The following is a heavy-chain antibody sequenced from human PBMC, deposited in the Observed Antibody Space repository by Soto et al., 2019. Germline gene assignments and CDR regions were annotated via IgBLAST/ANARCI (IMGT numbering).Heavy chain of an antibody. Sequence: SETLSLTCTVSGGSISSSSYYWGWIRQPPGKGLEWIGSIYYSGSTYYNPSLKSRVTISVDTSKNQFSLKLSSVTAADTAVYYCARRGYCSSTSCYIYYYYYMDVWGKGTTVTVSS. CDR2: IYYSGST. CDR3: ARRGYCSSTSCYIYYYYYMDV. D-gene: IGHD2-2*01. CDR1: GGSISSSSYY. J-gene: IGHJ6*03. V-gene: IGHV4-39*01.